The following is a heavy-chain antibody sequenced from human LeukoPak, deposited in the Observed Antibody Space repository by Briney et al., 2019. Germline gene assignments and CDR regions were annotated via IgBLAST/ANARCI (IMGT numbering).Heavy chain of an antibody. D-gene: IGHD2-21*01. V-gene: IGHV3-21*01. J-gene: IGHJ4*02. CDR3: ARDYDPDTLIVVVIAY. CDR2: ISSSSSYI. Sequence: KTGGSLRLSCAASRFTFSSYSMNWVRQAPGKGLEWVSSISSSSSYIYYADSVKGRFTISRDNAKNSLYLQMNSLRAEDTAVYYCARDYDPDTLIVVVIAYWGQGTLVTVSS. CDR1: RFTFSSYS.